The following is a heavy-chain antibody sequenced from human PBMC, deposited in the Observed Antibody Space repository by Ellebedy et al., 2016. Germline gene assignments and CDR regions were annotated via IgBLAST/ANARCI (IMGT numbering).Heavy chain of an antibody. CDR3: ARVTVAGSFDY. D-gene: IGHD6-19*01. V-gene: IGHV1-18*01. CDR1: GYTLTDLS. Sequence: ASVKVSCKVSGYTLTDLSMHWVRQAPGQGLEWMGWISAYNGNTNYAQKLQGRVTMTTDTSTSTAYMELRSLRSDDTALYYCARVTVAGSFDYWGQGTLVTVSS. J-gene: IGHJ4*02. CDR2: ISAYNGNT.